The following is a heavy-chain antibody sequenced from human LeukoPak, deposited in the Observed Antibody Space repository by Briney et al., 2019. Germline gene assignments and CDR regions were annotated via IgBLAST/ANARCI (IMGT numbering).Heavy chain of an antibody. CDR1: GFTFSSYD. CDR3: ARDGDTVLTRGYYYYMDV. Sequence: GGSLRLSCAASGFTFSSYDIHWVRQATGKGLEWVSGIGTAGEIYYPGSVKGRFTISRDNARNSLYLQMNSLRAEDTALYYCARDGDTVLTRGYYYYMDVWGKGTTVTVSS. D-gene: IGHD4-23*01. V-gene: IGHV3-13*01. CDR2: IGTAGEI. J-gene: IGHJ6*03.